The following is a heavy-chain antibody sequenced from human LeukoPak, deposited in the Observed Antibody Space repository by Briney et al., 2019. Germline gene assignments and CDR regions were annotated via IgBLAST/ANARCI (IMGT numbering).Heavy chain of an antibody. Sequence: PGGSLRLSCAASGFTFNSYALSWVRQAPGKGLEWVSAISISGSSTYYAASVKGRFMISRDNSKNTLYLQMHSLRAEDTAVYSCAKGKKWELPLESWGLGTLVTVSS. V-gene: IGHV3-23*01. CDR3: AKGKKWELPLES. CDR2: ISISGSST. J-gene: IGHJ4*02. D-gene: IGHD1-26*01. CDR1: GFTFNSYA.